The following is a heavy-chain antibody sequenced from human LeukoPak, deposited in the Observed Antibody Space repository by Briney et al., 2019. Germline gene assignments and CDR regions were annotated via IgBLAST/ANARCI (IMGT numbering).Heavy chain of an antibody. CDR3: ARGYGIIDY. Sequence: SETLSLTCTVSGGSISNGSYYWSWIRQPAGRGLEWIGRIYTSGSTNYNPSLKSRVTISVDTSKNQFSLKLSSVTAADTAVYYCARGYGIIDYWGQGTLVTVSS. V-gene: IGHV4-61*02. D-gene: IGHD1-14*01. CDR1: GGSISNGSYY. CDR2: IYTSGST. J-gene: IGHJ4*02.